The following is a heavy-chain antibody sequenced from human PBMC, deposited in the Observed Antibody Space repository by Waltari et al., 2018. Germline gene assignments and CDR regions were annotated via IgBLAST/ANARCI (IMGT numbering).Heavy chain of an antibody. CDR3: STVSELTPGPSY. CDR2: IKSKTEVGTT. Sequence: EVQMVESGGGLAKPGGSIRISCAASGFPFSKAWMSWVGKGPGKGLEWGGRIKSKTEVGTTDNAAPVKGRFTISRDDSKNSLYLQMNSLKTVDTAVYDGSTVSELTPGPSYWGQGTLVTVSS. CDR1: GFPFSKAW. J-gene: IGHJ4*02. V-gene: IGHV3-15*01. D-gene: IGHD1-26*01.